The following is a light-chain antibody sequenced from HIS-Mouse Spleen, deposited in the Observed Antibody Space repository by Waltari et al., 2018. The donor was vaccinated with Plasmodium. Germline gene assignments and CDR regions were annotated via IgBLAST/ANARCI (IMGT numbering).Light chain of an antibody. V-gene: IGLV3-10*01. J-gene: IGLJ3*02. CDR2: EDS. Sequence: SYELTQPPPVSVSPGQTARITCSGAALPKKYSYWYQQKSGQAPVLVIYEDSKRPPGIPERFAGSSSGTMATLTISGAQVEDEADYYCYSTDSSGNHRVFGGGTKLTVL. CDR3: YSTDSSGNHRV. CDR1: ALPKKY.